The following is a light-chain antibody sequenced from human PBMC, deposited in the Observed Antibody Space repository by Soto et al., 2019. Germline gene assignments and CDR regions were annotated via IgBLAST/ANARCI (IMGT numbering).Light chain of an antibody. CDR2: GAS. CDR3: QQYGSSSYT. V-gene: IGKV3-20*01. J-gene: IGKJ2*01. CDR1: QSVSSNY. Sequence: EIVLTQSPGTLSLSPGERATLSCRASQSVSSNYLAWYQQKLGQAPRLLIYGASSRATGIPDRFSGSGSGTDFTLTISRLEPEDFAVYYCQQYGSSSYTFGQGTKLDIK.